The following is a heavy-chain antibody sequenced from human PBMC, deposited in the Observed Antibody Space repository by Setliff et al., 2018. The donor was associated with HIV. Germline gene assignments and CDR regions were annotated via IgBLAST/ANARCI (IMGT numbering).Heavy chain of an antibody. Sequence: PSQTLSLTCAISGDSVSSNSAAWNWIRQSPSRGLEWLGRTYYKSKWYNDYAVSVKSRITINPDTSKNQFSLQLSSVTPEDTAVYYCASGAVAATGHYYYYYMDVWAKGPRSPSP. CDR1: GDSVSSNSAA. V-gene: IGHV6-1*01. CDR3: ASGAVAATGHYYYYYMDV. J-gene: IGHJ6*03. CDR2: TYYKSKWYN. D-gene: IGHD6-19*01.